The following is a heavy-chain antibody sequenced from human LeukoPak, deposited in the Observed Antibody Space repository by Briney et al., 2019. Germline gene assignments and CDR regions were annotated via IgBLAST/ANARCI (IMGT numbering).Heavy chain of an antibody. D-gene: IGHD2-21*01. J-gene: IGHJ1*01. CDR1: GFILSGYS. Sequence: GGSLRLSCAASGFILSGYSLSWVRHARGKGVEWIASISAGSGYIYCADSLDGRVTLPRDNAKHPLFLYISRLRSEDSAMYFCARDTGHIAINEYFEHWGQGTPVTVSS. CDR2: ISAGSGYI. CDR3: ARDTGHIAINEYFEH. V-gene: IGHV3-21*01.